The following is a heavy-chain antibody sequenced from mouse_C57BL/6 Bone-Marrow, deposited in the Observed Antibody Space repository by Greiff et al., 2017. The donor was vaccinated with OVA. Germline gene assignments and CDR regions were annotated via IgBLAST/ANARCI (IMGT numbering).Heavy chain of an antibody. J-gene: IGHJ2*01. Sequence: QVQLQQSGAELARPGASVKLSCKASGYTFTSYGISWVKQRTGQGLEWIGEIYPRSGNTYYNEKFKGKATLTADKSSSTAYMELRSLTSEDSAVYFCAGNYYGSSVFDYWGQGTTLTVSS. CDR2: IYPRSGNT. V-gene: IGHV1-81*01. CDR3: AGNYYGSSVFDY. CDR1: GYTFTSYG. D-gene: IGHD1-1*01.